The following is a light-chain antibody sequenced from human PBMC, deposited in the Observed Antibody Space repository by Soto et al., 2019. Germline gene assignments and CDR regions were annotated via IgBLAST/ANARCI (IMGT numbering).Light chain of an antibody. CDR2: DAS. CDR3: QQRSSWPIT. V-gene: IGKV3-11*01. Sequence: EIVLTQSPATLSLSPGERATLSCRASQSVSNFLAWYLQRPGQAPRLLIFDASKRAAGVPARFSGSGSGTDFTLTISILEPEDFAVYYCQQRSSWPITFGQGTRLDIK. CDR1: QSVSNF. J-gene: IGKJ5*01.